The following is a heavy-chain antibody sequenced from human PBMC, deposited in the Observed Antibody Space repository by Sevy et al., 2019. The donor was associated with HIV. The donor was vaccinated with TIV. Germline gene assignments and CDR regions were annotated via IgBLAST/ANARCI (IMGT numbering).Heavy chain of an antibody. CDR3: ARDRYYDASGYYYYYYGMDV. V-gene: IGHV3-66*01. Sequence: GGSLRLSCAASGFSVSDNYMNWVRQAPGKGLELVSVIYSDGRTYYADSVKGRFTISRDNSKNTLYLHMNNLRPEDTAVYYCARDRYYDASGYYYYYYGMDVWGQGTTVTVSS. D-gene: IGHD3-22*01. J-gene: IGHJ6*02. CDR2: IYSDGRT. CDR1: GFSVSDNY.